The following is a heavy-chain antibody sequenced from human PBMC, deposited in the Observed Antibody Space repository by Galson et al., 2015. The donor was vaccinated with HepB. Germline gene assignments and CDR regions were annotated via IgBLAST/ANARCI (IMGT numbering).Heavy chain of an antibody. CDR3: ARAHGGSLGYCSSTSCYNWFDP. CDR2: IIPIFGTA. J-gene: IGHJ5*02. Sequence: SVKVSCKASGGTFSSYAISWVRQAPGQGLEWMGGIIPIFGTANYAQKFQGRVTITADESTSTAYMELSSLRSEDTAVYYCARAHGGSLGYCSSTSCYNWFDPWGQGALVTVSS. D-gene: IGHD2-2*01. V-gene: IGHV1-69*13. CDR1: GGTFSSYA.